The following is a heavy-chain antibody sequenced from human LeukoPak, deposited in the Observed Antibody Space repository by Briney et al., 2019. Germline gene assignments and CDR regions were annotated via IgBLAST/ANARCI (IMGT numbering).Heavy chain of an antibody. CDR1: GYTFTSYG. Sequence: GASVKVSCKASGYTFTSYGISWVRQAPGQGLEWMGWISAYNGNTNYAQKLQGRVTMTTDTSTSTAYMGLRSLRSDDTAVYYCARFSGHYYYYYGMDVWGQGTTVTVSS. V-gene: IGHV1-18*01. CDR2: ISAYNGNT. D-gene: IGHD6-19*01. J-gene: IGHJ6*02. CDR3: ARFSGHYYYYYGMDV.